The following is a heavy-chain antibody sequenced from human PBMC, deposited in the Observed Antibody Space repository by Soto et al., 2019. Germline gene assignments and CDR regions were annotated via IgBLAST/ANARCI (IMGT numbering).Heavy chain of an antibody. V-gene: IGHV4-4*02. CDR3: ARLNSYFRRRDGYNPNALDF. D-gene: IGHD5-12*01. Sequence: TLSLPCPVSGASMSSSKWWNWIRQSPGKGLEWIGEAHHSGRTNYNPSLKSRVTISVDKSKNHFSLKLSSVTAADTAVYYCARLNSYFRRRDGYNPNALDFWTQGSLVIVSS. CDR1: GASMSSSKW. CDR2: AHHSGRT. J-gene: IGHJ3*01.